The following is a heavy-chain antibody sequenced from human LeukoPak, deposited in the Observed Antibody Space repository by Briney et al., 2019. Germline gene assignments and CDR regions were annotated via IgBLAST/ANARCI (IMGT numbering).Heavy chain of an antibody. CDR3: ARPAGVAGAFDN. CDR2: IRTTAEGAKYA. CDR1: GFSFTDYP. V-gene: IGHV3-48*02. J-gene: IGHJ4*02. D-gene: IGHD6-19*01. Sequence: GGSLRLSCATSGFSFTDYPMNWVRQAPGKGLEWISNIRTTAEGAKYAYYADSVKGRVTISRDDGKNTLYLHMNSLRDDDTAVYYCARPAGVAGAFDNWGQGTLVTVSS.